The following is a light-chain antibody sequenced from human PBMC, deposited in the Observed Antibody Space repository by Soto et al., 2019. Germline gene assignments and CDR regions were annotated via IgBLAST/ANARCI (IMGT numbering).Light chain of an antibody. CDR2: GAS. V-gene: IGKV3-20*01. CDR1: QSVSSSF. CDR3: QQYGSSPRT. J-gene: IGKJ1*01. Sequence: EIVLTQSPGTLSLSPGEIATLSCSASQSVSSSFLGWYQQRPGQAPRLLIYGASSRATGIPDRFSGSGSGTDFTLTINRLEPEDFAVYYCQQYGSSPRTFGQGTKVDIK.